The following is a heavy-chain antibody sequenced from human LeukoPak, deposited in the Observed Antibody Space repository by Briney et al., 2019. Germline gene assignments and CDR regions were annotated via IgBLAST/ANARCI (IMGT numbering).Heavy chain of an antibody. CDR1: GFTFSSYA. D-gene: IGHD2-15*01. CDR2: ISGSGGST. CDR3: AKDGPPIVVVVAATPGYFDY. Sequence: PGGSLRLSCAASGFTFSSYAMSWVRQAPGKGLEWVSAISGSGGSTYYADSVKGRFTISRDNSKNTPYLQMNSLRAEDTAVYYCAKDGPPIVVVVAATPGYFDYWGQGTLVTVSS. V-gene: IGHV3-23*01. J-gene: IGHJ4*02.